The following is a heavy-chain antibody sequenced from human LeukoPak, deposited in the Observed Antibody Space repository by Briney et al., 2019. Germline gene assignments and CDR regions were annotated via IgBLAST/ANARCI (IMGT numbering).Heavy chain of an antibody. J-gene: IGHJ2*01. CDR1: GFTFRTLY. V-gene: IGHV3-23*01. CDR3: AKDSMATIYYWYFDL. CDR2: ISGSGGRT. D-gene: IGHD5-24*01. Sequence: GRSLRLSSQAYGFTFRTLYMRWVRQLAGKGMEWVSAISGSGGRTHYGDSVKGRLTIATDTPKNTPYLQTSSMRGEHTAVYYCAKDSMATIYYWYFDLWGRGTLVTVSS.